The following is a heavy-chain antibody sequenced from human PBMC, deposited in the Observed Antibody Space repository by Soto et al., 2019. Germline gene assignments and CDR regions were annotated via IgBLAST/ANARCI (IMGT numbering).Heavy chain of an antibody. J-gene: IGHJ4*02. CDR1: GGSFTSNNW. Sequence: PSETLSLTCAVSGGSFTSNNWWTWVRQPPGQGLEWIGEIYRTGSTNYNPSLKSRVTISLDKSENQFSLKVTSLTAADTAVYYCASRDPGTSVNYWGQGTLVTVSS. CDR2: IYRTGST. D-gene: IGHD1-7*01. CDR3: ASRDPGTSVNY. V-gene: IGHV4-4*02.